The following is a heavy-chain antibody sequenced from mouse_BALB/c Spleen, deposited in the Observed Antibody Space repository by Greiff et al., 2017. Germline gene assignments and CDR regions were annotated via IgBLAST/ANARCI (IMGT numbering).Heavy chain of an antibody. V-gene: IGHV1-54*03. CDR1: GYAFTNYL. CDR2: INPGSGGT. D-gene: IGHD2-2*01. Sequence: QVQLQQSGAELVRPGTSVKVSCKASGYAFTNYLIEWVKQRPGQGLEWIGVINPGSGGTNYNEKFKGKATLTADKSSSTAYMQLSSLTSDDSAVYFCARRGNDIYYYAMDYWGQGTSVTVSS. J-gene: IGHJ4*01. CDR3: ARRGNDIYYYAMDY.